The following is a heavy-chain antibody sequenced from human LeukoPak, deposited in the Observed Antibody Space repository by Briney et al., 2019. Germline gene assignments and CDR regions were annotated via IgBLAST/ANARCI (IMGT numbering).Heavy chain of an antibody. CDR1: GFTYGNYL. J-gene: IGHJ4*02. D-gene: IGHD1-26*01. CDR3: VRGASGGHDVIDY. Sequence: GGSLRLSCAASGFTYGNYLMHWVRQAPGKGLVWVSRISPDGRSTNYADFVKGRFTFSRDNAMNTVYLQMNSLRTEDTAVYYCVRGASGGHDVIDYWGQGTLVSVSS. CDR2: ISPDGRST. V-gene: IGHV3-74*01.